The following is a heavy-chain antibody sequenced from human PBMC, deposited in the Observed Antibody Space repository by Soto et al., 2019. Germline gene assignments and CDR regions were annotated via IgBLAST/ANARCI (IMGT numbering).Heavy chain of an antibody. CDR2: MSHRGGT. V-gene: IGHV4-34*01. CDR1: GGSVSSGNYY. J-gene: IGHJ3*02. D-gene: IGHD1-1*01. CDR3: ARVERGTATTVVDAFDI. Sequence: QVQIQQGGAGLLKPSETLSLTCAVYGGSVSSGNYYWSWIRQPPGKGLEWIGEMSHRGGTHFNPSLQSLVTISVDTSKNHFSLQMSAVTAAATALYYCARVERGTATTVVDAFDIWGPGTMVTVSS.